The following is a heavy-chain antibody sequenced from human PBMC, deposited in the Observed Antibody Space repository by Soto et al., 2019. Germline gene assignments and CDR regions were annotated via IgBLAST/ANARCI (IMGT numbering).Heavy chain of an antibody. V-gene: IGHV1-8*01. CDR2: MNAKSGDT. CDR3: ARGNPFNYAGFDV. J-gene: IGHJ6*02. CDR1: GYTFSDFD. D-gene: IGHD3-16*01. Sequence: QAHLEQSGAEVKRPGASVKVSCKASGYTFSDFDIIWLRQASGQGPEWRGWMNAKSGDTFFAQRFQGKFNMTLDTSLSTAYMEVGSLTSDYTVMYYCARGNPFNYAGFDVWGQGTTVAVSS.